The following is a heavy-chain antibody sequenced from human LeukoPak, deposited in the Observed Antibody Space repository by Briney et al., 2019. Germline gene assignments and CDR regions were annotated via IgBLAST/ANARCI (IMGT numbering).Heavy chain of an antibody. CDR1: GGSISSYY. V-gene: IGHV4-59*01. J-gene: IGHJ5*02. D-gene: IGHD4-17*01. CDR3: ARASVTTVTTVNWFDP. CDR2: IYYSGST. Sequence: SETLSLTCTVSGGSISSYYWSWIRQPPGKGLEWIGYIYYSGSTNYNPSLKSRVTISVDTSKNQFSLKLSSVTAADTAVYYCARASVTTVTTVNWFDPWGRGTLVTVSS.